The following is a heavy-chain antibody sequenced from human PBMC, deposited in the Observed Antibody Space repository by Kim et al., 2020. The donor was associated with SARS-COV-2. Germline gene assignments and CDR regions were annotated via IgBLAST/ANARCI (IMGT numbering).Heavy chain of an antibody. J-gene: IGHJ3*02. Sequence: SETLSLTCTVSGGSISSSSYYWGWIRQPPGKGLEWIGSIYYRGSTYYNPSLKSRVTISVDTSKNQFSLKLSSVTAADTAVYYCATVTMIVVVITPRAFDIWGQGTMVTVSS. CDR3: ATVTMIVVVITPRAFDI. CDR2: IYYRGST. CDR1: GGSISSSSYY. V-gene: IGHV4-39*01. D-gene: IGHD3-22*01.